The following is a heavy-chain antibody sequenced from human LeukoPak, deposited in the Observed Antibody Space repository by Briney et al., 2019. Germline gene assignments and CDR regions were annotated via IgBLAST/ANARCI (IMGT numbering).Heavy chain of an antibody. V-gene: IGHV3-13*01. D-gene: IGHD2-2*02. CDR1: GFTFSSYD. CDR3: ARGSEGLPAIRKDAFDI. Sequence: GGSLRLSCAASGFTFSSYDMHWVRQATGKGLEWVSAIGTAGDTYYPGSVKGRFTISRENAKNSLYLQMNSLRAGDAAVYYCARGSEGLPAIRKDAFDIWGQGTLVTVSS. J-gene: IGHJ3*02. CDR2: IGTAGDT.